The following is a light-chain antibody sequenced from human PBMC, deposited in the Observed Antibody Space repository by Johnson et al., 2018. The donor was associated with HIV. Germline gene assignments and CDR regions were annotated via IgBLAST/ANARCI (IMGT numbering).Light chain of an antibody. V-gene: IGLV1-51*02. J-gene: IGLJ1*01. CDR1: SSDMRNYA. CDR2: ENN. Sequence: QSVLTQPPSVSAAPGQKVAISCSGSSSDMRNYAVSSYQQLPGTAPRVLIYENNKRHSWIPDRFSGSTSGTSATLGIPRLQPGDEAEYYCGTWVSRLSAAYVFGTGTKVTVL. CDR3: GTWVSRLSAAYV.